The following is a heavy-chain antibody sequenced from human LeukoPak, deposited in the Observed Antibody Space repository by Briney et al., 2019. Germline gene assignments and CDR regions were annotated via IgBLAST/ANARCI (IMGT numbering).Heavy chain of an antibody. CDR1: GFTFSSYE. CDR3: ARDLGFGELFY. V-gene: IGHV3-48*03. J-gene: IGHJ4*02. D-gene: IGHD3-10*01. CDR2: ISSSGSTI. Sequence: PGGSLRLSCATSGFTFSSYEMNWVRQAPGKGLEWVSYISSSGSTIYYADSVKGRFTISRDNAKNSLYLQMNSLRAEDTAVYYCARDLGFGELFYWGQGTLVTVSS.